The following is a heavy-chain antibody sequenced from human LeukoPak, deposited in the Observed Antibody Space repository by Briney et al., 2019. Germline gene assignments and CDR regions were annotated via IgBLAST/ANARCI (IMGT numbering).Heavy chain of an antibody. Sequence: ASVKVSCKASGYTFSGYYMHWVRQATGQGLEWMGRINSNSGDTNYALKFQGRVTMTRDTSISTGYMELSRLRSDDTAVYYCARTPGVVTATGEFDYWGQGTLVTVSP. V-gene: IGHV1-2*06. J-gene: IGHJ4*02. CDR1: GYTFSGYY. CDR3: ARTPGVVTATGEFDY. D-gene: IGHD2-21*02. CDR2: INSNSGDT.